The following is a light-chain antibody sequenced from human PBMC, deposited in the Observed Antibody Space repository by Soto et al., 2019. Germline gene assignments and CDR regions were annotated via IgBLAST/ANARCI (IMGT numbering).Light chain of an antibody. CDR2: STS. Sequence: EIVLTQSPGTLSLSPGERVTLSCRASQRFGSSNLAWYQQKPGQAPRLLIYSTSSRATGIPDRFSGSGSGTDFTLTISRLEPEDFAVYYCQQDGNSPWTFGQGTKVDIK. V-gene: IGKV3-20*01. CDR3: QQDGNSPWT. CDR1: QRFGSSN. J-gene: IGKJ1*01.